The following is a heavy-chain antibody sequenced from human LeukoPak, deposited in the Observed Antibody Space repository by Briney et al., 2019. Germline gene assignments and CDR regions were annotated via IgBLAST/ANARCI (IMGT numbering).Heavy chain of an antibody. V-gene: IGHV4-30-4*08. CDR3: ARRAGRGYSYGPSYYMDV. CDR2: IYYSGST. J-gene: IGHJ6*03. Sequence: PSQTLSLTCTVSGGSISSGDYYWSWIRQPPGKGLEWIGYIYYSGSTYYNPSLKSRVTISVDTSKNQFSLKLSSVTAADTAVYYCARRAGRGYSYGPSYYMDVWGKGTTVTVSS. CDR1: GGSISSGDYY. D-gene: IGHD5-18*01.